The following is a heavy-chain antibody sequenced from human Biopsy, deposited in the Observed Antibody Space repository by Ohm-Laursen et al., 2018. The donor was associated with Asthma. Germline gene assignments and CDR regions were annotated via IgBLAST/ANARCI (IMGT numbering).Heavy chain of an antibody. D-gene: IGHD1-26*01. CDR3: ARIGPEWELPGREYSLHH. Sequence: SLRLSCAASGYTFSRYSIHWVRQIPGKGLEWVASISTASTFIYYADSVRGRFTTSRDNARNSVYLQMNSLRAEDTALYYCARIGPEWELPGREYSLHHWGPGTLVTVSS. CDR2: ISTASTFI. CDR1: GYTFSRYS. V-gene: IGHV3-21*01. J-gene: IGHJ1*01.